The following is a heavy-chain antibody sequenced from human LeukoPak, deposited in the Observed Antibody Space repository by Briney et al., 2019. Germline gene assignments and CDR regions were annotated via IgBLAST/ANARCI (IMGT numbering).Heavy chain of an antibody. Sequence: QPGRPLRLSGAASGFTFSIYAMDWVRQAPGKGLEGVAVIWYDGSNKYYADSVKALFTISRDNSKNTLYLQMNSLRAEYTAVYYCARGKGFWSGYSGLSSSSRFDYWGQGTLVTVSS. CDR2: IWYDGSNK. CDR1: GFTFSIYA. V-gene: IGHV3-33*08. J-gene: IGHJ4*02. CDR3: ARGKGFWSGYSGLSSSSRFDY. D-gene: IGHD3-3*01.